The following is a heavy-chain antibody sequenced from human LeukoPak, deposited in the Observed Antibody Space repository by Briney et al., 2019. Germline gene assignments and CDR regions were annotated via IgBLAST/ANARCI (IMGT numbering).Heavy chain of an antibody. J-gene: IGHJ4*02. D-gene: IGHD2-8*02. V-gene: IGHV4-59*01. CDR2: IYYSGIT. CDR3: GKRLGRPNTGIDS. CDR1: GGSISTYY. Sequence: SETLSLACTISGGSISTYYWSWIRQPPGKGLEWIGYIYYSGITKYNPSVKSRVTISVDTSKNQFSLKVSSVTAADTAVYYCGKRLGRPNTGIDSWGQGTLVTVSS.